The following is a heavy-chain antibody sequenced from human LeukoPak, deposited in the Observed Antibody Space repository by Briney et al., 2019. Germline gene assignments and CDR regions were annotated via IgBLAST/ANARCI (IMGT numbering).Heavy chain of an antibody. CDR2: VGRDST. J-gene: IGHJ6*02. D-gene: IGHD6-13*01. V-gene: IGHV1-58*01. Sequence: VGRDSTNYAQKFQQRVTITRDMSTSTAYMELSSLRSDDTAVYYCAATIAANTDYYGMDVWGQGTTVTVSS. CDR3: AATIAANTDYYGMDV.